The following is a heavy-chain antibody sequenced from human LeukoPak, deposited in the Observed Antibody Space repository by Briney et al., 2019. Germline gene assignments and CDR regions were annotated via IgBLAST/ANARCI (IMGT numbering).Heavy chain of an antibody. CDR3: ARDSARGYSYGYNAFDI. Sequence: ASVKVSCKASGYNFRNYGIGWVRQAPRQELDWMGWITAGNGNTNYAQKVQGRVTMTTDTSTSTAYMELRSLRSDDTAVYFCARDSARGYSYGYNAFDIWGQGTMVTVSS. CDR2: ITAGNGNT. CDR1: GYNFRNYG. J-gene: IGHJ3*02. D-gene: IGHD5-18*01. V-gene: IGHV1-18*01.